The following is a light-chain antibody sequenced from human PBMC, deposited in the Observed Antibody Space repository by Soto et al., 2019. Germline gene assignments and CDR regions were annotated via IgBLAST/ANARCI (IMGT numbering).Light chain of an antibody. Sequence: IRITQFPSSVSAYVGDRVTISCRASQGIGNALGWYQQKPGKPPKVLIYKASRLETGVPSRFSGSGSGTEFTLTISFLQPDDFAPYYCQQYNSYSPLTFGGGTKVDI. V-gene: IGKV1-5*03. J-gene: IGKJ4*01. CDR1: QGIGNA. CDR2: KAS. CDR3: QQYNSYSPLT.